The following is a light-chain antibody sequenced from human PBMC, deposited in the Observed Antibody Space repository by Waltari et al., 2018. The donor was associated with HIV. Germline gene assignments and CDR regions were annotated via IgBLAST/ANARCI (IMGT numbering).Light chain of an antibody. J-gene: IGKJ5*01. CDR3: QQYNTEPA. V-gene: IGKV1-5*03. CDR2: KAS. Sequence: DIHMTQFPSTLSAFLGDRVTITCRASQSVGRWLAWYQHNTGKAPKLLLHKASVLESGVPSRFSGSGSETEFTLIIDSLEPDDFATYYCQQYNTEPAFGQGTRLEMK. CDR1: QSVGRW.